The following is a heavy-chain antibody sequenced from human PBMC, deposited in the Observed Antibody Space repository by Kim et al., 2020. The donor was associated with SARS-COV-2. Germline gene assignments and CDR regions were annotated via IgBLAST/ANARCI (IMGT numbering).Heavy chain of an antibody. CDR3: ARDGEYSSSGALGWFDP. D-gene: IGHD6-13*01. Sequence: FQGRVTMSRDTSISTAYMELSRLRSDDTAVYYCARDGEYSSSGALGWFDPWGQGTLVTVSS. V-gene: IGHV1-2*02. J-gene: IGHJ5*02.